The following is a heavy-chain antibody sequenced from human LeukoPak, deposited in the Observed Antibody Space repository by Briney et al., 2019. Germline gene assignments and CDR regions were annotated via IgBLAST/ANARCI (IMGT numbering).Heavy chain of an antibody. CDR1: GFTFDDYA. Sequence: GGSLRLSCAASGFTFDDYAMHWVRQAPGKGLEWVSGISWNGSNIGYADSVKGRFIISRDNARNSLYLQMNSLRAEDMALYYCAKGGIAVAGTWFDPWGQGTLVTVSS. CDR2: ISWNGSNI. CDR3: AKGGIAVAGTWFDP. J-gene: IGHJ5*02. V-gene: IGHV3-9*03. D-gene: IGHD6-19*01.